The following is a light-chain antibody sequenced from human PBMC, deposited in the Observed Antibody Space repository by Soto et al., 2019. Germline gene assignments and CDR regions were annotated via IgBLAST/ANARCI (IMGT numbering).Light chain of an antibody. Sequence: EIVMTQSPATLSVSPGERATLSCRASQSVSSKLAWYQQKPGQAPRLLMYGASTRATGIPARFSGSGSGTEFTLTISSLQSGDFAVYYCQQRSNWPGTFGGGTKVDIK. CDR2: GAS. CDR1: QSVSSK. CDR3: QQRSNWPGT. V-gene: IGKV3-15*01. J-gene: IGKJ4*01.